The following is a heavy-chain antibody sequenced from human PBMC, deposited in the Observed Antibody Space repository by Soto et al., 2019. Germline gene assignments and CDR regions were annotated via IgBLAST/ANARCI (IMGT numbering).Heavy chain of an antibody. D-gene: IGHD4-17*01. J-gene: IGHJ6*02. CDR3: VRMNADSYQFYYAMDV. Sequence: SGLTLVNPTETLTLTCTVSGFSLSTGRMGVSWIRQPPGKALEWLAHIFSDNERSYSTSMQGRLTISKDPSGSQVVLSMTNLDPVDTGTYYCVRMNADSYQFYYAMDVWGQGTTVTV. V-gene: IGHV2-26*01. CDR1: GFSLSTGRMG. CDR2: IFSDNER.